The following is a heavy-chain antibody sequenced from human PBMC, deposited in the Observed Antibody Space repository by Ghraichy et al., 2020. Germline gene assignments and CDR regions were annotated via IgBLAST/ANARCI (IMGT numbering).Heavy chain of an antibody. J-gene: IGHJ6*02. Sequence: GESLNISCAASGFTFSSYWMHWVRQAPGKGLVWVSRINSDGSSTSYADSVKGRFTISRDNAKNTLYVQMNSLRAEDTAVYYCARAYTISLVGGANLYYHYAMDVWGQGTTVTVSS. CDR2: INSDGSST. V-gene: IGHV3-74*01. D-gene: IGHD5-12*01. CDR3: ARAYTISLVGGANLYYHYAMDV. CDR1: GFTFSSYW.